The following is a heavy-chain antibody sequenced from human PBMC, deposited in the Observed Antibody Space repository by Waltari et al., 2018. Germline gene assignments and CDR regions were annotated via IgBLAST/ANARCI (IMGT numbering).Heavy chain of an antibody. CDR2: IQQEGSDK. J-gene: IGHJ4*02. CDR1: GFIFSDYW. V-gene: IGHV3-7*01. Sequence: VHLVESGGGLVQPGGSLRLSCAASGFIFSDYWMSWVRQAPGKGLEWVANIQQEGSDKYYVDSVKGRFTISRDNAKKSVYLQMSSLRVEDTAVYYCARDGYSTNWEEYYFDYWGQGTLVTVSS. D-gene: IGHD6-13*01. CDR3: ARDGYSTNWEEYYFDY.